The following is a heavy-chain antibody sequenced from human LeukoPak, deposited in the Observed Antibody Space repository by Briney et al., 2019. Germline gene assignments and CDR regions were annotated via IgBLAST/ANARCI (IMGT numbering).Heavy chain of an antibody. CDR3: ARDMVRGVITGRFDY. J-gene: IGHJ4*02. D-gene: IGHD3-10*01. CDR1: GGSISSYY. V-gene: IGHV4-59*12. Sequence: SETLSLTCTVSGGSISSYYWSWIRQPPGKGLEWIGYIYYSGSTNYNPSLKSRVTISVDTSKNQFSLKLSSVTAADTAVYYCARDMVRGVITGRFDYWGQGTLVTVSS. CDR2: IYYSGST.